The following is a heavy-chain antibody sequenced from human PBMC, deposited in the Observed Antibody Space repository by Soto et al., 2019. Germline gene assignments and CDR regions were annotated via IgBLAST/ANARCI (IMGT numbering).Heavy chain of an antibody. CDR2: INHSGST. J-gene: IGHJ5*02. V-gene: IGHV4-34*01. CDR3: ARRLLRIPLNWFDL. CDR1: GGSFSGYY. D-gene: IGHD6-25*01. Sequence: SETLSLTCAVYGGSFSGYYWSWIRQPPGKGLEWIGEINHSGSTNYNPSLKSRVTISVDTSKNQFSLKLSSVTAADTVVYYCARRLLRIPLNWFDLWGQGTLVIVSS.